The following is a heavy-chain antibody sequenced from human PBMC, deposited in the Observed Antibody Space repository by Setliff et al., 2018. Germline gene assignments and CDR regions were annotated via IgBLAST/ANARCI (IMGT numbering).Heavy chain of an antibody. D-gene: IGHD3-9*01. Sequence: GASVKVSCKASGYTFTSYGFSWVRQAPGQGLEWMGWISVYNGKTKYAQKFQGRVTMTTDTSTSTAYMELRSLRSDDTAVYYCARLFILTGYYNYFDYWGQGTLVTVSS. J-gene: IGHJ4*02. V-gene: IGHV1-18*01. CDR1: GYTFTSYG. CDR3: ARLFILTGYYNYFDY. CDR2: ISVYNGKT.